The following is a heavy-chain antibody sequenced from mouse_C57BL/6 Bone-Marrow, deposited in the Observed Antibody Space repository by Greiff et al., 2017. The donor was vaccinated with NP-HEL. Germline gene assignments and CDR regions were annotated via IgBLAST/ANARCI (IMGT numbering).Heavy chain of an antibody. CDR3: AQEEGDYSNSAWFAY. D-gene: IGHD2-5*01. V-gene: IGHV3-6*01. CDR2: ISYDGSN. J-gene: IGHJ3*01. CDR1: GYSITSGYY. Sequence: EVQVVESGPGLVKPSQSLSLTCSVTGYSITSGYYWNWIRQFPGNKLEWMGYISYDGSNNYNPSLKNRISITRDTSKNQFFLKLNSVTTEDTATYYCAQEEGDYSNSAWFAYWGQGTLVTVSA.